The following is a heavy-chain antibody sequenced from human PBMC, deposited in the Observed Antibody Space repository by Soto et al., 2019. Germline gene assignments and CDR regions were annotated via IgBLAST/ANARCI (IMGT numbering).Heavy chain of an antibody. Sequence: QVHLVQSGAEVKKPGASVKVSCKASGYTFTSDGITWVRQAPGQGLEWMGWISAHNGNTDYAQKLQGRVIVTRDTSTSTAYMELRSLRSDDTAVYYCERGRYGDYWGQGALVTVSS. D-gene: IGHD1-1*01. J-gene: IGHJ4*02. CDR3: ERGRYGDY. CDR2: ISAHNGNT. CDR1: GYTFTSDG. V-gene: IGHV1-18*01.